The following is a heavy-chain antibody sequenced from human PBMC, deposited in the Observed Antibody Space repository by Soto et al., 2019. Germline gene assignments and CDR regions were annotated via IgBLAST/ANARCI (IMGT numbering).Heavy chain of an antibody. Sequence: VEALKSSGKGSGYSFTSYWSGSVHQMPGKGLEWMGIIYPGDSDTRYSPSFQGQVTISADKSISTAYLQWSSLKASDTAMYYCAATWQYADAFAIWGQGTMVTVSS. J-gene: IGHJ3*02. D-gene: IGHD2-2*01. V-gene: IGHV5-51*07. CDR3: AATWQYADAFAI. CDR2: IYPGDSDT. CDR1: GYSFTSYW.